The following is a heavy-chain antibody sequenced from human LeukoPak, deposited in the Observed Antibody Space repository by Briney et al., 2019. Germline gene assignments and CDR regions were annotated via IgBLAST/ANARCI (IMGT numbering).Heavy chain of an antibody. CDR3: ARGVDLVGELDY. CDR2: ISSSSSYT. Sequence: PGGSLRLSCAASGFTFSDYYMNWIRQAPGKGLEWVSYISSSSSYTNYADSVKGRFTISRDNAKSSLYLQMNSLRAEDTAVYYCARGVDLVGELDYWGQGTLVTVSS. D-gene: IGHD1-26*01. V-gene: IGHV3-11*05. CDR1: GFTFSDYY. J-gene: IGHJ4*02.